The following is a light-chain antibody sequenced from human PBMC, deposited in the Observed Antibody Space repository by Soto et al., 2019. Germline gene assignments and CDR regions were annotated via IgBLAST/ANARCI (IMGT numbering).Light chain of an antibody. V-gene: IGKV3-11*01. J-gene: IGKJ5*01. CDR1: QSVSSY. CDR3: QQRTERHMT. Sequence: EIVLTQSPATLSLSPGERATLSCRASQSVSSYLAWYQQRPGQAPRLLIYGASNRATGIPARFSRSGSGTDFSLTISSLEAEDFAVYYCQQRTERHMTFGQGTRLQIK. CDR2: GAS.